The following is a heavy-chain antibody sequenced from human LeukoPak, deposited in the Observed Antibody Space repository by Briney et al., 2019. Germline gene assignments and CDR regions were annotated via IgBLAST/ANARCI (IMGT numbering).Heavy chain of an antibody. CDR2: ISPYNGNT. V-gene: IGHV1-18*01. Sequence: ASVKVSCKASGGTFSSYAISWVRQAPGQGLEWMGRISPYNGNTNYAQKVQDRVTMTTDTSTSTAYMELRSLRSDDTAVYFCARGHGSGHLDYWGQGTLVTVSS. CDR3: ARGHGSGHLDY. J-gene: IGHJ4*02. D-gene: IGHD6-19*01. CDR1: GGTFSSYA.